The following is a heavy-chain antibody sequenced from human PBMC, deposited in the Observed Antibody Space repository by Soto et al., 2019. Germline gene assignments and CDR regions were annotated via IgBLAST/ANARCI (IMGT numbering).Heavy chain of an antibody. CDR2: IIPILGIA. CDR3: ARASPTYCSSTSCPFYNFDY. J-gene: IGHJ4*02. Sequence: SVKVSCKASGGTFSNYTIRWVRQAPGKGLEWMGRIIPILGIANYAQKFQGRVTITADKSTSTAYMELSSLRSEDTAVYYCARASPTYCSSTSCPFYNFDYWGQGTLVTVSS. CDR1: GGTFSNYT. V-gene: IGHV1-69*02. D-gene: IGHD2-2*01.